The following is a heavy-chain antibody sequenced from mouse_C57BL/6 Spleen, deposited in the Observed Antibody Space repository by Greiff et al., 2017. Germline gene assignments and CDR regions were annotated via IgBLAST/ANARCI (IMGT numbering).Heavy chain of an antibody. V-gene: IGHV1-5*01. J-gene: IGHJ1*03. CDR3: VITTGPHWYFDV. Sequence: VQLQQSGTVLARPGASVKMSCKTSGYTFTSYWMHWVKQRPGQGLEWIGAIYPGNSDTSYNQKFKGKAKLTAVTSASTAYMELSSLTNEESAVYYCVITTGPHWYFDVWGTGTTVTVSS. CDR1: GYTFTSYW. D-gene: IGHD1-1*01. CDR2: IYPGNSDT.